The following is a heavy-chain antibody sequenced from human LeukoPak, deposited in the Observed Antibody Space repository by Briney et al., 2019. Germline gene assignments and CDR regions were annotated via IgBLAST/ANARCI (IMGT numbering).Heavy chain of an antibody. D-gene: IGHD3-10*01. CDR3: ARGSTMDYYHFDI. CDR2: ISSSSSYI. V-gene: IGHV3-21*01. J-gene: IGHJ3*02. CDR1: GFTFSSYS. Sequence: GGSLRLSCAASGFTFSSYSMNWVRQAPGKGLEWVSSISSSSSYIYYADSVKGRFTISRDNAKNSLYLQMNSLRAEDTAVYYCARGSTMDYYHFDIWGQGTLVTVSS.